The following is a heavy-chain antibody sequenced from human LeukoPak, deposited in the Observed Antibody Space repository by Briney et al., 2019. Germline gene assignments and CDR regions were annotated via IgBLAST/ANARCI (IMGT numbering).Heavy chain of an antibody. CDR3: AKDSTYYDFWSGYSNFDY. V-gene: IGHV3-23*01. CDR2: LTGSGGTT. CDR1: GFTFGDYA. D-gene: IGHD3-3*01. J-gene: IGHJ4*02. Sequence: GGSLRLSCTASGFTFGDYAMSWFRQAPGKGLEWVSALTGSGGTTYYGDSVKGRFTISRDNSKNMLYLQMNSLRAEDTAVYYCAKDSTYYDFWSGYSNFDYWGQGTLVTVSS.